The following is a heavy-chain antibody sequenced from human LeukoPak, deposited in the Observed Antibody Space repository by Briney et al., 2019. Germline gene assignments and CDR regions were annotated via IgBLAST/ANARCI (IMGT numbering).Heavy chain of an antibody. CDR3: ARDREGRGVLYSYYYYMDV. CDR2: IKQDGSEK. V-gene: IGHV3-7*01. CDR1: AFTFSRYW. J-gene: IGHJ6*03. D-gene: IGHD3-10*01. Sequence: GGSLRLSCTASAFTFSRYWMSWVRQAPGKGLEWVANIKQDGSEKYYVDSVKGRFTISRDNAKNSLYLQMNSLRAEDTAVYYCARDREGRGVLYSYYYYMDVWGKGTTVTISS.